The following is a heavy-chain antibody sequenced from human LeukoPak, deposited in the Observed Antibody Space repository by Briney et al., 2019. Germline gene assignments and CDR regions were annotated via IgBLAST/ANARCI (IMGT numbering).Heavy chain of an antibody. CDR2: IYYNGIT. CDR1: GGSVSSSSYY. J-gene: IGHJ4*02. D-gene: IGHD1-26*01. CDR3: AGLGVMGATSGPDFDY. V-gene: IGHV4-39*01. Sequence: SETLSLTCTVSGGSVSSSSYYWGWIRQPPGKGLEWIRSIYYNGITYYNPSLKSRVTISVDTSKNQFSLKLSSVTAADTAVYYCAGLGVMGATSGPDFDYWGQGTLVTVSS.